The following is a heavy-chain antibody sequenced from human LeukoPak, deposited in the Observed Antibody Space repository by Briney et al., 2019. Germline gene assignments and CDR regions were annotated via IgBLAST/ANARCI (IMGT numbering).Heavy chain of an antibody. V-gene: IGHV3-30*01. CDR1: GFTFSSYA. CDR2: ISYDGSNK. Sequence: GGSLRLSCAASGFTFSSYAMHWVRQAPGKGLEWVAVISYDGSNKYYADSVKGRFTISRDNSKNTLYLQMNSLRAEDTAVYYCARVAARSYYYYYMDVWGKGTTVTVSS. CDR3: ARVAARSYYYYYMDV. J-gene: IGHJ6*03. D-gene: IGHD6-6*01.